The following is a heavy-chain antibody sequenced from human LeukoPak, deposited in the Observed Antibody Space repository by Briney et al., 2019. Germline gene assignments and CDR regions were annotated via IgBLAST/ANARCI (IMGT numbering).Heavy chain of an antibody. D-gene: IGHD6-19*01. V-gene: IGHV1-69*04. J-gene: IGHJ4*02. Sequence: SVKVSCKASGGTFSSYAISWVRQAPGQGLEWMGRIIPILGIANYAQKFQGRVTITADKSTSTAYMELSSLRSEDTAVYYCARVNSSGHIDYWGQGTLVTVSS. CDR2: IIPILGIA. CDR1: GGTFSSYA. CDR3: ARVNSSGHIDY.